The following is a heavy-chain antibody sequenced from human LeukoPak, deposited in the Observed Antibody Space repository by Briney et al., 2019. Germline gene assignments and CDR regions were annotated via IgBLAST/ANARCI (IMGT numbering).Heavy chain of an antibody. D-gene: IGHD2-2*01. V-gene: IGHV4-59*08. J-gene: IGHJ5*02. CDR2: PYFSGSA. Sequence: SEALSLTCIVPRGSLSSYYWCWIRQPPREGRERIGYPYFSGSANYTTSLKCRATIPLATSKNQFSLKLRSVAAAETAGYYCATRMAVPNSSFDPWGQGTLVTVSS. CDR3: ATRMAVPNSSFDP. CDR1: RGSLSSYY.